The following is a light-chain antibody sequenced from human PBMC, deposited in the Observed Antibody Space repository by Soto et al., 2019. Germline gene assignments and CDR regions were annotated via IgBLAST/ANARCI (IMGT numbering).Light chain of an antibody. CDR3: CSYAGSYSYV. V-gene: IGLV2-11*01. CDR2: DVT. CDR1: TNDVGNYNY. Sequence: QSALTQPRSVSGSPGQSATISCTGTTNDVGNYNYVSWYQQHPSKAPKLMIYDVTKRPSGVPDRFSGSKSGNTASLAISGLQAEDEADYYCCSYAGSYSYVFGTGTKLTVL. J-gene: IGLJ1*01.